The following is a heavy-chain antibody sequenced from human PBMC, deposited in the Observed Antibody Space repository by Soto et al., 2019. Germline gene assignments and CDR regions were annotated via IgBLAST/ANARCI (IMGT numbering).Heavy chain of an antibody. CDR2: IWFDGSKQ. CDR3: ARELLYGSGSRDFHYYGMDV. J-gene: IGHJ6*02. Sequence: VQLLESGGGLVQPGGSLRLSCAASGLRFSSYGIHWVRQAPGKGLQWVAVIWFDGSKQYYADSVKGRFNISRDNSKNTVYLQMNSLRADDTAVYYCARELLYGSGSRDFHYYGMDVWGQGTTVTVSS. CDR1: GLRFSSYG. V-gene: IGHV3-33*01. D-gene: IGHD3-10*01.